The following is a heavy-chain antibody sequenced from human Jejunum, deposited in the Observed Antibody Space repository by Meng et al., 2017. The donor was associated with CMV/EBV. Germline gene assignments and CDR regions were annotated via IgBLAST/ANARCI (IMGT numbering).Heavy chain of an antibody. Sequence: DMNWVRQAPGKGLEWVSGISGSGGNTYYADSVKGRLTISRDNSKNTLHLQMNSLRAEDTALYFCAKVIKGDIIVVPASWNFDYWGQGTLVTVSS. D-gene: IGHD2-2*01. CDR2: ISGSGGNT. CDR1: D. J-gene: IGHJ4*02. CDR3: AKVIKGDIIVVPASWNFDY. V-gene: IGHV3-23*01.